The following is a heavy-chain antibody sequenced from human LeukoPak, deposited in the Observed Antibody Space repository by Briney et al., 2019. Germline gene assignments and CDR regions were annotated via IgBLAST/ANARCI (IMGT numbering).Heavy chain of an antibody. V-gene: IGHV3-23*01. Sequence: GSLRLSCAASGFTFSSYAMSWVRQAPGKGLERVSAISGSGGSTYYADSVKGRFTISRDNSKNSLYLQMNSLRADDTALYYCAKDSKPSYSSSWNYFDYWGQGTLVTVSS. D-gene: IGHD6-13*01. CDR2: ISGSGGST. CDR1: GFTFSSYA. CDR3: AKDSKPSYSSSWNYFDY. J-gene: IGHJ4*02.